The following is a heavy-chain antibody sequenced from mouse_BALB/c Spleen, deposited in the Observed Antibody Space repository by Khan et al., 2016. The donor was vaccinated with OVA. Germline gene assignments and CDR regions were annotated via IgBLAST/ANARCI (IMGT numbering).Heavy chain of an antibody. CDR1: GYTFTAYD. D-gene: IGHD2-4*01. V-gene: IGHV1S56*01. Sequence: QVQLQQAGPELVKPGASVKISCKASGYTFTAYDINWVRPRPGQGLEWIGWIYPGDDSTEYNETFRGKATLTADKSSNTAYMHLSSLTSEKSAVYFGAREGLRGVAMDYWGQGTSVSVSS. J-gene: IGHJ4*01. CDR2: IYPGDDST. CDR3: AREGLRGVAMDY.